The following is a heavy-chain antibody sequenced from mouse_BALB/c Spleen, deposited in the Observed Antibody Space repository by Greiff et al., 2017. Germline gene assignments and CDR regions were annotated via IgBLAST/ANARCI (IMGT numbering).Heavy chain of an antibody. CDR2: ISSGGSYT. CDR3: ARSTVDY. D-gene: IGHD1-1*01. Sequence: EVHLVESGGGLVKPGGSLKLSCAASGFTFSSYAMSWVRQTPEKRLEWVATISSGGSYTYYPDSVKGRFTISRDNAKNTLYLQMSSLRSEDTAMYYCARSTVDYWGQGTTLTVSS. J-gene: IGHJ2*01. CDR1: GFTFSSYA. V-gene: IGHV5-9-3*01.